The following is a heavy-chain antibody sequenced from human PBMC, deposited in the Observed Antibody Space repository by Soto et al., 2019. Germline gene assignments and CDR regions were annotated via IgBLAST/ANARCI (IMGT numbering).Heavy chain of an antibody. Sequence: QVQLVQSGAEVKKPGASVKVSCKASGYTFTSYAMHWVRQAPGQRLEWMGWINAGNGNTKYSQKFQGRVTITRDTSASTASMEVSSMRSEDTAVYYCASAYYYDSSGYSSLYYYYGMDVWGQGTTVTVSS. J-gene: IGHJ6*02. V-gene: IGHV1-3*01. CDR1: GYTFTSYA. CDR3: ASAYYYDSSGYSSLYYYYGMDV. D-gene: IGHD3-22*01. CDR2: INAGNGNT.